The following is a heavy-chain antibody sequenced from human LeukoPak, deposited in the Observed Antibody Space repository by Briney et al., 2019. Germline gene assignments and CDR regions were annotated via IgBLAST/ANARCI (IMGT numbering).Heavy chain of an antibody. D-gene: IGHD1-14*01. J-gene: IGHJ4*02. Sequence: GASAKVSCKTSGYTFTGYYMHWVRQAPGQGLEWMGRINPNSGDTNYAQKFQGRVTMTGDTSITTAYMELNSLRSDDTAVYYCAKAKPQGSDRDFDYWGQGTLVTVSS. CDR2: INPNSGDT. CDR3: AKAKPQGSDRDFDY. V-gene: IGHV1-2*06. CDR1: GYTFTGYY.